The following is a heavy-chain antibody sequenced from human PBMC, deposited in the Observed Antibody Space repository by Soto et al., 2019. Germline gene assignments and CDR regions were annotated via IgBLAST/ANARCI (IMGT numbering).Heavy chain of an antibody. D-gene: IGHD3-10*01. V-gene: IGHV4-61*01. CDR2: IYYSGST. Sequence: QVQLQESGPGLVKPSETLSLSCTVSGGSVSSGSYYWTWIRQPPGKGLEWIGYIYYSGSTNYNPSLKRRVTISVDTSKNQFSLKLSSVTAADTAVYYCARGYGDFDYWGQGTLVTVSS. J-gene: IGHJ4*02. CDR3: ARGYGDFDY. CDR1: GGSVSSGSYY.